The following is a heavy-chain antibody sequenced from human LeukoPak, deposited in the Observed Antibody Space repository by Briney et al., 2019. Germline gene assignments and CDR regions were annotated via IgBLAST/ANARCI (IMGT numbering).Heavy chain of an antibody. CDR3: ARRGGSDSGFDF. V-gene: IGHV5-51*01. Sequence: GESLKISCSGSGYSFTTYWIGWVRQMPGKGLECMGSIYPGDSETRYSPSFQGQVTISADRPISTAYLQWSTLKASDTAMYYCARRGGSDSGFDFWGQGTLVTVSS. CDR1: GYSFTTYW. CDR2: IYPGDSET. J-gene: IGHJ4*02. D-gene: IGHD5-12*01.